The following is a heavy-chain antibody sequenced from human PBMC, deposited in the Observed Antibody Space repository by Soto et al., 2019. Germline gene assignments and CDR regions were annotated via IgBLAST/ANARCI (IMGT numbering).Heavy chain of an antibody. J-gene: IGHJ3*02. Sequence: SAKVSCKACGVTLTSPAMRWVRQAHRKRLKWIGWIVVGSGTANYAQKFQGRVTITADESTSTAYMELSSLRSEDTAVYYCARDHSGYYDGSVYFISVPCAFDILGKRTIVTVTS. CDR2: IVVGSGTA. CDR3: ARDHSGYYDGSVYFISVPCAFDI. V-gene: IGHV1-58*02. D-gene: IGHD3-22*01. CDR1: GVTLTSPA.